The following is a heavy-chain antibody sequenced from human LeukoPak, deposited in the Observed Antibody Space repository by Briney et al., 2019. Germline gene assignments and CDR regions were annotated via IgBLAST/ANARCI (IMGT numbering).Heavy chain of an antibody. CDR2: ISAYNGNT. D-gene: IGHD3-22*01. Sequence: GASVKVSCKASGYTFTSYGISWVRQAPGQGLGWMGWISAYNGNTNYAQKLQGRVTMTTDTSTSTAYMELRSLRSDDTAVYYCARVRSVPRYDSSGYQLGYFDYWGQGTLATVSS. CDR1: GYTFTSYG. V-gene: IGHV1-18*01. CDR3: ARVRSVPRYDSSGYQLGYFDY. J-gene: IGHJ4*02.